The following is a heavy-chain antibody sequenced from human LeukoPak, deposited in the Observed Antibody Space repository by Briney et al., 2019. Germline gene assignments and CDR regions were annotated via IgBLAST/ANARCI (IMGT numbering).Heavy chain of an antibody. CDR3: AKPRAVGVNAFFDY. J-gene: IGHJ4*02. CDR1: GFTFSSYA. V-gene: IGHV3-23*01. CDR2: VSGSGGST. Sequence: GGSLRLSCAASGFTFSSYAMRWVRQAPGKGLEWVSSVSGSGGSTYYAASVKGRFTISRDNSKNTLYLQMNSLRAEDMAVYYCAKPRAVGVNAFFDYWGQGTLVTVSS.